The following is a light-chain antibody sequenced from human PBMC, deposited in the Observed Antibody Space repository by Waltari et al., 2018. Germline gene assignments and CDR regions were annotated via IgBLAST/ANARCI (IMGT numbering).Light chain of an antibody. V-gene: IGKV3-15*01. CDR3: QQYNNWPPLT. Sequence: ELVMTQSPATLSVSPGERATLSCRASQSVSSNLAWYQQKPGQAPRLLIYGASTRATGIPARFSGSGSGTEFTLTISSLQSEDFAVYYCQQYNNWPPLTFGGGTKVEIK. CDR2: GAS. J-gene: IGKJ4*01. CDR1: QSVSSN.